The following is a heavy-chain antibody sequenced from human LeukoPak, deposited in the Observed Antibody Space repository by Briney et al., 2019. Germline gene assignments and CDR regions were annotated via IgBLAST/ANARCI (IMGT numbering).Heavy chain of an antibody. CDR3: VRLAYRSGSDY. D-gene: IGHD3-22*01. Sequence: ASVKVSCKASGYTFNGYYMHWVRQAPGQGLEWMGWINPNSGGTTYAQKFQGRVTMTRHTSISTAYMELSRLRSDDTAVYYCVRLAYRSGSDYWGQGTLVTVSS. CDR2: INPNSGGT. CDR1: GYTFNGYY. J-gene: IGHJ4*02. V-gene: IGHV1-2*02.